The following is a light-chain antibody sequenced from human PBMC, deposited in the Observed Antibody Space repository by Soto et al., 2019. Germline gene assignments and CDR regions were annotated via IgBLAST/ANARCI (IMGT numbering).Light chain of an antibody. CDR1: SSDVGGYNY. Sequence: QSALTQPPSASGSPGQSVTISCTGTSSDVGGYNYVSWYQQHPGKAPKLMIYEVTKRPSGVPDRFSGSKSGNTASLTVSGLQAEDEADYYRSSDAGSNIVVFGGGTKVTVL. V-gene: IGLV2-8*01. J-gene: IGLJ2*01. CDR3: SSDAGSNIVV. CDR2: EVT.